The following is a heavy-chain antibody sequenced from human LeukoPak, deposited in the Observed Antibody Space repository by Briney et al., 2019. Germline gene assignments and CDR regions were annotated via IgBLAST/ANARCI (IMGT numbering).Heavy chain of an antibody. D-gene: IGHD2-2*01. J-gene: IGHJ4*02. V-gene: IGHV5-51*01. Sequence: GESLKISCKASGYSFSSYWIGWVRQMPGKGLEWMGITYPGDSEIRYSPSFQGQVTISADKSIRTAFLKWSSLKASDSAMYYCARWGYCGTNDCRDVDYWGQGTLVTVSS. CDR3: ARWGYCGTNDCRDVDY. CDR1: GYSFSSYW. CDR2: TYPGDSEI.